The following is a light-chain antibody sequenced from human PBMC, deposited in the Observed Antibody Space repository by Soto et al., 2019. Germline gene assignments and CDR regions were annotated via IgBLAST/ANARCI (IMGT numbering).Light chain of an antibody. V-gene: IGKV1-5*01. J-gene: IGKJ1*01. CDR3: QHYGYVWT. CDR2: DAS. Sequence: DLQMTQSPSTLSASLGDRVTITCRASQSMSDRLAWYQHKPGEAPKVLIFDASRLEAGVPSRFSGSGSGTEFSLTISSLQPDDLGTYYCQHYGYVWTFGQGTKVEI. CDR1: QSMSDR.